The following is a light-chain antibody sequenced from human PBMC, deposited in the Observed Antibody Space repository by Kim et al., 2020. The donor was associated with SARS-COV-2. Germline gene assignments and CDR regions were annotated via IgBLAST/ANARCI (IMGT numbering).Light chain of an antibody. CDR3: LQHNSFPWT. CDR2: EAS. V-gene: IGKV1-17*01. CDR1: IRSD. J-gene: IGKJ1*01. Sequence: IRSDLSWYQQKPGKAPKRLIYEASSLQSGVPSRFSGSGSGTGFTLTITSLQPEDFATYFCLQHNSFPWTFGHGTKVDIK.